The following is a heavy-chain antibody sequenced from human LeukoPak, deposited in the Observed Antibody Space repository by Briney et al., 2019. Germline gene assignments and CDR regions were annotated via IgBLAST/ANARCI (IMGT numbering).Heavy chain of an antibody. CDR3: VKGYCSSGNCFSRTMYYFDY. D-gene: IGHD2-15*01. Sequence: GGSLRLSCSASGFTFSNYAIHWVRQAPGKGLEYVSAISTNGGSTYYADSVKGRFTISRDNSKNTLHLQMSSLRAEDTAVYYCVKGYCSSGNCFSRTMYYFDYWGQGTLVTVSS. V-gene: IGHV3-64D*09. CDR1: GFTFSNYA. J-gene: IGHJ4*02. CDR2: ISTNGGST.